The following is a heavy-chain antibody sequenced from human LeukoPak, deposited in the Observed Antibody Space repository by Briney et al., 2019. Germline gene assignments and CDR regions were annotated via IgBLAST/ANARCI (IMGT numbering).Heavy chain of an antibody. CDR1: GFTFSSYS. Sequence: PGGSLRLSCAASGFTFSSYSMNWVRQAPGKGLEWVSSIGSSSSYIYYADSVKGRFTISRDNAKNSLYLQMNSLRAEDTAVYYCAKSTVTTSFDYWGQGTLVTVSS. J-gene: IGHJ4*02. V-gene: IGHV3-21*01. D-gene: IGHD4-17*01. CDR3: AKSTVTTSFDY. CDR2: IGSSSSYI.